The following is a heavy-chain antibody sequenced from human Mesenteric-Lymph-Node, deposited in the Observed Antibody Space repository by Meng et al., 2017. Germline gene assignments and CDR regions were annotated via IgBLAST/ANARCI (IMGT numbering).Heavy chain of an antibody. J-gene: IGHJ4*02. D-gene: IGHD1-1*01. V-gene: IGHV3-74*01. Sequence: GESLKISCEASGFTFSSTWMYWVRQAPGKGLVWVSHISADGSDTVYADSVKGRFTISRDNAKNTLFLQMNSLRAEDTAVYYCTKLTRTDAFDFWGQGTLVTVSS. CDR3: TKLTRTDAFDF. CDR2: ISADGSDT. CDR1: GFTFSSTW.